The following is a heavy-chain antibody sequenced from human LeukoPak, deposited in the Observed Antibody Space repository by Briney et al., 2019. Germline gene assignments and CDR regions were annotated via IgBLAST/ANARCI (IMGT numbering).Heavy chain of an antibody. D-gene: IGHD2-2*01. CDR3: ARHGCSSTSCYDDYYYYMDV. J-gene: IGHJ6*03. Sequence: GESLKISCKGSGYSFTSYWIGWVRQMPGKGLEWTGIIYPGDSDTRYSPSFQGQVTISADKSISTAYLQWSSLKASDTAMYYCARHGCSSTSCYDDYYYYMDVWGKGTTVTVSS. CDR2: IYPGDSDT. CDR1: GYSFTSYW. V-gene: IGHV5-51*01.